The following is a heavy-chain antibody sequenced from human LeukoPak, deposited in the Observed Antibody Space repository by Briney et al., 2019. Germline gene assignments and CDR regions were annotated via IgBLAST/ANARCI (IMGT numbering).Heavy chain of an antibody. CDR2: IIPIFGTA. V-gene: IGHV1-69*06. J-gene: IGHJ3*02. CDR1: GGTFSSYA. CDR3: ARDTHRTSDAFDI. Sequence: GASVKVSCKASGGTFSSYAISWVRQAPGQGLEWMGGIIPIFGTANYAQKFQGRVTITADKSTSTAYMELRSLRSDDTAVYYCARDTHRTSDAFDIWGQGTMVTVSS.